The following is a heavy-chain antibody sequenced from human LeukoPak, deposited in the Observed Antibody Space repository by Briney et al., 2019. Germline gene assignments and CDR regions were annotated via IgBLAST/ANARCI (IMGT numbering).Heavy chain of an antibody. V-gene: IGHV3-7*01. CDR1: GFTFSKSW. CDR2: IEPDGSEK. Sequence: GGSLRLSCAASGFTFSKSWVTWVRQAPGKGLEWVANIEPDGSEKYYVDSVKGRFTISRDNAKNSLYLQMRSLRAEDTAVYYCARTVTMIVVVPNWFDPWGQGTLVTVSS. J-gene: IGHJ5*02. CDR3: ARTVTMIVVVPNWFDP. D-gene: IGHD3-22*01.